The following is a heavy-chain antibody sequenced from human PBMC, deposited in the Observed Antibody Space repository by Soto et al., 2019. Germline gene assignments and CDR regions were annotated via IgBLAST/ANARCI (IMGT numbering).Heavy chain of an antibody. J-gene: IGHJ4*02. CDR1: GGSIRNGDYY. CDR3: VTVNLVGAAYYFDY. D-gene: IGHD1-26*01. Sequence: QVQLQEWGPGLVKPSQTLSLTCTVSGGSIRNGDYYWGWIRQPPGKGLEWIGYVYYSGTTYSHPSLNSRVSISVDTSEIQFSLRLTSVTAADTAVYYCVTVNLVGAAYYFDYWGPGTLVTVSS. V-gene: IGHV4-30-4*01. CDR2: VYYSGTT.